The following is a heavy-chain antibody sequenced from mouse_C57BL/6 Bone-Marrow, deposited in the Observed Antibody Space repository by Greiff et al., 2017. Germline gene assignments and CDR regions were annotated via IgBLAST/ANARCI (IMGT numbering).Heavy chain of an antibody. J-gene: IGHJ3*01. Sequence: VQLQQPGAELVMPGASVKLSCKASGYTFTRYWMHWVKQRPGQGLEWIGEIDPSGSYTNYTQKFKGKSTLTVDKSSSTAEMQLSSLTSEDSAVYYCARVFSFAYWGQGTLVTVSA. CDR3: ARVFSFAY. CDR2: IDPSGSYT. V-gene: IGHV1-69*01. CDR1: GYTFTRYW.